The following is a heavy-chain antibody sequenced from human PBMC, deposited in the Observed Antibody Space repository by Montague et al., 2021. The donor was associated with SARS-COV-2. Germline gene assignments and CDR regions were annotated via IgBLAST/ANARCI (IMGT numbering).Heavy chain of an antibody. J-gene: IGHJ6*02. Sequence: SETLSLTCTVAGGSISSYHWSWIRQPTGKGLEWIGYINYSGSTNYNPSLKSRVTISVDTSKNQFSLNLSSVTAADTAVYYCARNLVVHYWYGMDVWGQGTTVTVSS. CDR3: ARNLVVHYWYGMDV. CDR1: GGSISSYH. CDR2: INYSGST. V-gene: IGHV4-59*01. D-gene: IGHD2-15*01.